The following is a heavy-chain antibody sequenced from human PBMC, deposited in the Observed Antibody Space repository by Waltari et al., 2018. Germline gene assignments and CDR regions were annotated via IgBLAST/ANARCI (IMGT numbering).Heavy chain of an antibody. CDR3: ARDSHGCYGCGMDV. Sequence: VELVESGGGLVQPGGSLRLSCVASGFTFSSYCMSWVRQAPWKGLVGGAKLNQEGSATYWVDSVKGRCTMSKDNAKTLLYLQMNSLRAEDTAVYYCARDSHGCYGCGMDVWGQGTTVTV. CDR1: GFTFSSYC. V-gene: IGHV3-7*03. CDR2: LNQEGSAT. J-gene: IGHJ6*02. D-gene: IGHD2-2*01.